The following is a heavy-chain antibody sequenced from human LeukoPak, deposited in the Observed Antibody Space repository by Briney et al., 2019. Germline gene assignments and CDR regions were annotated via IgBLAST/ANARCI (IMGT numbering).Heavy chain of an antibody. D-gene: IGHD2-15*01. CDR1: GYTFTGYY. CDR3: ARDNWDIVVVVAAMSWFDP. J-gene: IGHJ5*02. CDR2: INPNSGGT. Sequence: ASVKVSCKASGYTFTGYYMHWVRQAHAQGLEWMGWINPNSGGTNYAQKFQGRVTMTRDTSISTAYMELSRLRSDDTAVYYCARDNWDIVVVVAAMSWFDPWGQGTLVTVSS. V-gene: IGHV1-2*02.